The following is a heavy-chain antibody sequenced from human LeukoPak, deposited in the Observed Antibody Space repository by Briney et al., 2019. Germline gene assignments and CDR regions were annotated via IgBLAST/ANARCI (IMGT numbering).Heavy chain of an antibody. Sequence: GGSLRLSCAASGFILRTYAMHWVRQAPGKGLEWVAVISFDGSNKYYADSVKGRFTISRDNSKNTLYLQMNSLRAEDTAVYYCAKVGEAVAGTLLPTNWGQGTLVTVSS. CDR2: ISFDGSNK. V-gene: IGHV3-30*04. J-gene: IGHJ4*02. D-gene: IGHD6-19*01. CDR3: AKVGEAVAGTLLPTN. CDR1: GFILRTYA.